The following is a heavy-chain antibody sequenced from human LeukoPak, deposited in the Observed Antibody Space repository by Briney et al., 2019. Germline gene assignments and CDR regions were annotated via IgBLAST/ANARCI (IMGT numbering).Heavy chain of an antibody. CDR3: ARSAVGFGEEPLDY. Sequence: SQTLSLTCAISGDXFSSNSAAWNWIRQSPSRGLEWLGRTYYRSKWYNDYAVSVKSRITINPDTSKNQFSLQLNSVTPEDTAVYYCARSAVGFGEEPLDYWGQGTLVTVSS. V-gene: IGHV6-1*01. CDR1: GDXFSSNSAA. D-gene: IGHD3-10*01. J-gene: IGHJ4*02. CDR2: TYYRSKWYN.